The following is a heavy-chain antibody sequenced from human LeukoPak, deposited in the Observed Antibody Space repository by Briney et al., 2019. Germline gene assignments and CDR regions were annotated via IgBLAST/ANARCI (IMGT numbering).Heavy chain of an antibody. CDR1: GGSISSGSYY. CDR2: IYTSGST. J-gene: IGHJ6*04. D-gene: IGHD4-17*01. CDR3: ARDDRYGDFHLV. V-gene: IGHV4-61*02. Sequence: PSETLSLTCTVSGGSISSGSYYWSSIRQPAGKGLEWIGRIYTSGSTNYNPSLKSRVTISVDTSKNQFSLKLSSVTAADTAVYYCARDDRYGDFHLVWGKGTTVTVSS.